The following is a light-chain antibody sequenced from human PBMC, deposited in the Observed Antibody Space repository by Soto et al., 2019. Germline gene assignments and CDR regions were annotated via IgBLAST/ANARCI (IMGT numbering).Light chain of an antibody. CDR3: QQYNDWLWT. V-gene: IGKV4-1*01. J-gene: IGKJ1*01. Sequence: DIVMTQSPDSLAVSLGERATINCKSSQSVLYSSNEKNYLAWYQQKPRQPPKLLIYWASNRESGVPARFSGSGSATDFTLTISSLQSEDFEVHYCQQYNDWLWTLAQGTNVDIK. CDR2: WAS. CDR1: QSVLYSSNEKNY.